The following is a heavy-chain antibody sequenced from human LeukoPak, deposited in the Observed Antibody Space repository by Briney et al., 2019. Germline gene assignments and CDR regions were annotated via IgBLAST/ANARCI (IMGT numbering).Heavy chain of an antibody. CDR3: ARDRLQLWLVLGPYYFDY. Sequence: PGGSLRLSCAASGFTFSSYSMNWVRQAPGKGLEWVSYISSSSSTIYYADSVKGRFTISRDNAKNSLYLQMNSLRAEDTAVYYCARDRLQLWLVLGPYYFDYWGQGTLVTVSS. D-gene: IGHD5-18*01. V-gene: IGHV3-48*01. J-gene: IGHJ4*02. CDR2: ISSSSSTI. CDR1: GFTFSSYS.